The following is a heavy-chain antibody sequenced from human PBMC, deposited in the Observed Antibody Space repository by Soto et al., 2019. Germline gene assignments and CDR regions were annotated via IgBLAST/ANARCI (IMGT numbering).Heavy chain of an antibody. CDR1: GGAMSSGDYY. V-gene: IGHV4-30-4*01. D-gene: IGHD3-10*01. Sequence: HVQLQESGPGVVKPSQTLSLPCTVSGGAMSSGDYYWSWIRQPPGKGLEWIGYLYYSGSTCYNPSLKNRVTISLDTSKIQFSLQMRSLTAADTAVYYCVRAGGDNWFDPWGQGTLVTVSS. J-gene: IGHJ5*02. CDR3: VRAGGDNWFDP. CDR2: LYYSGST.